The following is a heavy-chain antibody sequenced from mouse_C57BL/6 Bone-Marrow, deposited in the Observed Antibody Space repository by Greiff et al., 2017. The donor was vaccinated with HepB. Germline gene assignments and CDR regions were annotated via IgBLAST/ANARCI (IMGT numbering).Heavy chain of an antibody. D-gene: IGHD2-4*01. J-gene: IGHJ3*01. Sequence: VKLMESGAELARPGASVKLSCKASGYTFTSYGISWVKQRTGQGLEWIGEIYPRSGNTYYNEKFKGKATLTADKSSSTAYMELRSLTSEDSAVYFCAKGRDYPAWFAYWGQGTLVTVSA. CDR3: AKGRDYPAWFAY. CDR1: GYTFTSYG. CDR2: IYPRSGNT. V-gene: IGHV1-81*01.